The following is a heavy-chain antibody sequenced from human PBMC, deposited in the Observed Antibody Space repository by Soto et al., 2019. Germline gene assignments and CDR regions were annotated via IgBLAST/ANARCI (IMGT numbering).Heavy chain of an antibody. CDR1: GGSISSSSYY. D-gene: IGHD2-15*01. CDR3: ARLRTGYCSGGSCYGQQYFDY. Sequence: SSETLSLTCTVSGGSISSSSYYWGWIRQPPGKGLEWIGSIYYSGSTYYNPSLKSRVTISVDTSKNQFSLKLSSVTAADTAVYYCARLRTGYCSGGSCYGQQYFDYWGQGALVTVSS. V-gene: IGHV4-39*01. CDR2: IYYSGST. J-gene: IGHJ4*02.